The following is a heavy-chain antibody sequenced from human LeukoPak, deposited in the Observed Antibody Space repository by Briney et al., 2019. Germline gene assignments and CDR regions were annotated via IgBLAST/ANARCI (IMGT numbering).Heavy chain of an antibody. CDR1: GFTFSSYW. V-gene: IGHV3-7*01. CDR3: AREYSYGQLTYYYYYYYMDV. J-gene: IGHJ6*03. CDR2: IKQDGSEK. D-gene: IGHD5-18*01. Sequence: QTGGSLRLSCAASGFTFSSYWMSWVRQAPGKGLEWVANIKQDGSEKYYVDSVKGRFTISRDNAKNSLYLQMNNLRAEDTAVYYCAREYSYGQLTYYYYYYYMDVWGKGTTVTVSS.